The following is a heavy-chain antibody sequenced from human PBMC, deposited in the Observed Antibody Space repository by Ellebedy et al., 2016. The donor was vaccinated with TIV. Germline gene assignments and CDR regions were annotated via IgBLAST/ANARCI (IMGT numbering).Heavy chain of an antibody. CDR2: IWFDGSNK. J-gene: IGHJ4*02. Sequence: GGSLRLSCAASGFTFSSYGMHWVRQAPGKGLEWVAVIWFDGSNKYYADSVKGRFTISGDNSKNTLYLQMNSLRAEDTAVYYCARDPGKPWLLDERAFDYWGQGTLVIVSS. CDR3: ARDPGKPWLLDERAFDY. D-gene: IGHD3-22*01. CDR1: GFTFSSYG. V-gene: IGHV3-33*08.